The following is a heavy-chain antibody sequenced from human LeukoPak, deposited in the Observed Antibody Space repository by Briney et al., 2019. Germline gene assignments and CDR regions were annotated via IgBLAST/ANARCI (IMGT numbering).Heavy chain of an antibody. J-gene: IGHJ4*02. Sequence: PSETLSLTCSVSGGSISSNNYYWGWIPQPPGKGLEWIGSIYYSGSTYYNPSLKSRVVISVDTSKNQFSLKLSSVTAADTAVYHCARVNWNDPAYYFDYWGQGTLVTVSS. CDR3: ARVNWNDPAYYFDY. V-gene: IGHV4-39*07. CDR2: IYYSGST. D-gene: IGHD1-1*01. CDR1: GGSISSNNYY.